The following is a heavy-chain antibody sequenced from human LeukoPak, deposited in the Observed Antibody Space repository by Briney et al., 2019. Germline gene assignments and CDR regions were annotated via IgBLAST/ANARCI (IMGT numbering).Heavy chain of an antibody. CDR1: GYTFASYG. CDR2: VSTHNGHT. J-gene: IGHJ4*02. D-gene: IGHD1-26*01. CDR3: AKVGVAVGATFGVLDY. Sequence: GASVKVSCKASGYTFASYGISWVRQAPGEGLEWMGWVSTHNGHTKYPQKFQDRVTMTTDTSTTTAYMELRSLRSDDTAIYYCAKVGVAVGATFGVLDYWGQGTLVTVSS. V-gene: IGHV1-18*01.